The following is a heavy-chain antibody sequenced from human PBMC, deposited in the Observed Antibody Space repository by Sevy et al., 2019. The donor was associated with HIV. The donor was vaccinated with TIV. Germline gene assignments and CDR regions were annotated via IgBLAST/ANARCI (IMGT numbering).Heavy chain of an antibody. CDR1: GFTFNIYN. CDR3: ARAPYARGTYWSFDY. CDR2: ISSSSSYI. J-gene: IGHJ4*02. V-gene: IGHV3-21*01. Sequence: GGSLRLSCAASGFTFNIYNMNWVRQAPGKGLEWVSSISSSSSYIYYADSVKGRFTSSRDNANNSLYLQMNSLRAEDTAVYYCARAPYARGTYWSFDYWGQGTLVTVSS. D-gene: IGHD3-10*01.